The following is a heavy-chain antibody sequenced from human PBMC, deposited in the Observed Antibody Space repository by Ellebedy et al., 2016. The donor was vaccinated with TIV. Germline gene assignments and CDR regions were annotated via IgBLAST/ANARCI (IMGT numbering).Heavy chain of an antibody. V-gene: IGHV4-59*01. D-gene: IGHD1-1*01. J-gene: IGHJ5*02. CDR2: VHPTGPT. CDR3: ARMPIYNASFGWFDP. Sequence: MPSETLSLTCTVSGGSFSGSFWSCLRQPPGQGLQWIPYVHPTGPTNFLPSLKSRVTISLDTSKSQFSLKMTSVTAADTAIYFCARMPIYNASFGWFDPWGQGTLVAVSS. CDR1: GGSFSGSF.